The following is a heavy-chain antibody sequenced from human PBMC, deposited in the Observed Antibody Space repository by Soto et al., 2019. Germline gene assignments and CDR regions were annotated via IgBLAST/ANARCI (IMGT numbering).Heavy chain of an antibody. CDR1: GGTFSSYT. D-gene: IGHD3-22*01. CDR3: AVPSSGDAFDI. CDR2: IIPILGIA. Sequence: QVQLVQSGAEVKKPGSSVKVSCKASGGTFSSYTISWVRQARGQGLEWMGRIIPILGIANYAQKFQGRVTITADKSTSTAYMELSSLRSEDTAVYYCAVPSSGDAFDIWGQGTMVTVSS. J-gene: IGHJ3*02. V-gene: IGHV1-69*02.